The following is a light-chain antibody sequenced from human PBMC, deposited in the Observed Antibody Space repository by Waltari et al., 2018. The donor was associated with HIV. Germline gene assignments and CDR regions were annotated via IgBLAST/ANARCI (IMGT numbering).Light chain of an antibody. CDR1: SSAVGAYHF. Sequence: QSALTQPPSASGSPGHSVTISCTATSSAVGAYHFVSWYQQPPGQAPHLLLSQVSKRPSGVPDRFSGSKSGNTASLTVSGLQAEDEADYYCASYAGNNLVFGGGTKMTVL. V-gene: IGLV2-8*01. CDR3: ASYAGNNLV. J-gene: IGLJ2*01. CDR2: QVS.